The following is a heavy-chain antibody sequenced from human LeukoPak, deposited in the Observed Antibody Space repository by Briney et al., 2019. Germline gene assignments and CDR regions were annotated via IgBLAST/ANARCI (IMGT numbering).Heavy chain of an antibody. V-gene: IGHV3-53*01. CDR1: GVTVSSHY. J-gene: IGHJ4*02. Sequence: GGSLRLSCAASGVTVSSHYMSWVRQAPGKGLEWVSVIYSGGSTYYADSVKGRFTISRDSSKDTLYLQMNSLRAEDTAVYYCVISPNTCYFDYWGQGTLVTVSS. D-gene: IGHD2-2*02. CDR3: VISPNTCYFDY. CDR2: IYSGGST.